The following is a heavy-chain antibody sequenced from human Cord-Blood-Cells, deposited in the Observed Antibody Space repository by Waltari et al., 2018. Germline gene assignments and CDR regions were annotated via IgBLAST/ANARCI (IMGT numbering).Heavy chain of an antibody. CDR2: IYYSGTT. CDR1: GGSISSSSYY. D-gene: IGHD3-9*01. V-gene: IGHV4-39*01. CDR3: ATMLYYDILTGYFDY. J-gene: IGHJ4*02. Sequence: QLQLQESGPGLVQPSETLSLTCTVSGGSISSSSYYWGWIRQPPGKGLEWIGSIYYSGTTYYNPSLKSRVTISVDTSKNQFSLKLSSVTAADTAVYYCATMLYYDILTGYFDYWGQGTLVTVSS.